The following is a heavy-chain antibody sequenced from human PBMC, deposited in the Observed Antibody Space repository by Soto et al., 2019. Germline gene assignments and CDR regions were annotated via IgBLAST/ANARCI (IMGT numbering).Heavy chain of an antibody. J-gene: IGHJ4*02. V-gene: IGHV4-38-2*01. D-gene: IGHD1-1*01. CDR2: IHHRGST. Sequence: ASETLSLTCAISGYSINSGYYWGWFRQPPGKGLEWLGSIHHRGSTYYNPSLKSRVTISLDTSKNQFSLRLTSVTAADTAVFYCARGLGANDGYYFDYWGQGALVT. CDR1: GYSINSGYY. CDR3: ARGLGANDGYYFDY.